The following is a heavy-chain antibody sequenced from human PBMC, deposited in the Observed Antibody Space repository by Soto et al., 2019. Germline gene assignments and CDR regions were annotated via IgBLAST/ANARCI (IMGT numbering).Heavy chain of an antibody. CDR3: ARGGSLYWYFDL. Sequence: QVQLVQSGAEVNKPGASVKVSCKASGYTFTRYAMHWVRQAPGQRLAWMGWINAGNGNTKFSQKFQGRVTITRDTSSSTAYMELSSLRSEDTAVYYCARGGSLYWYFDLWGRGTLVTVSS. V-gene: IGHV1-3*01. CDR1: GYTFTRYA. D-gene: IGHD1-26*01. J-gene: IGHJ2*01. CDR2: INAGNGNT.